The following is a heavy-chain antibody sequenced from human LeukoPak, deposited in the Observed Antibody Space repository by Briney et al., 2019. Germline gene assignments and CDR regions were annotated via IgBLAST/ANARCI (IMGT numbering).Heavy chain of an antibody. J-gene: IGHJ4*02. CDR1: GFTFDDYA. D-gene: IGHD1-26*01. Sequence: PGRSLRLSCAASGFTFDDYAMHWVRQAPGKGLEWVSGISWNSGSIGYADSVKGRFTISRDNAKNSLYLQMNSLRAEDTALYYCAKGVRSGSPPFDYWGQGTLVTVSS. CDR2: ISWNSGSI. V-gene: IGHV3-9*01. CDR3: AKGVRSGSPPFDY.